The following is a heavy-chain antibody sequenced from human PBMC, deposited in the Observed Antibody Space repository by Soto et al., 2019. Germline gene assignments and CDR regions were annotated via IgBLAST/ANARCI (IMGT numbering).Heavy chain of an antibody. J-gene: IGHJ3*02. V-gene: IGHV3-73*01. D-gene: IGHD3-9*01. CDR2: IRSKANSYAT. Sequence: GESLKISCAASGFTFSGSAMHWVRQASGKGLEWVGRIRSKANSYATAYAASVKGRFTISRDDSKNTAYLQMNSLKTEDTAVYYCTRRLGDWDDAFDIWGQGTMVTVSS. CDR3: TRRLGDWDDAFDI. CDR1: GFTFSGSA.